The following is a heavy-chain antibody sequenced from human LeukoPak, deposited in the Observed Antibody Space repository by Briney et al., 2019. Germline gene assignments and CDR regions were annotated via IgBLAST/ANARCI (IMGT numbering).Heavy chain of an antibody. D-gene: IGHD4-17*01. J-gene: IGHJ3*01. V-gene: IGHV4-38-2*01. Sequence: SETLSLTCVVSTESISSGYSWGWIRQPPGKGLEWIGSMYLSGTTYYNPSLKSRVTISVDKSKNQFSLKVTFVTAADSAVYFCAKTDYGHYSGFEVWGQGIMVTVSS. CDR1: TESISSGYS. CDR3: AKTDYGHYSGFEV. CDR2: MYLSGTT.